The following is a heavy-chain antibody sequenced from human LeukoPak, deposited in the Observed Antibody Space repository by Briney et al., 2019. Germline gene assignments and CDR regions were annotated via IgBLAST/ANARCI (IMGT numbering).Heavy chain of an antibody. D-gene: IGHD2-2*01. CDR1: GGSISNGDYY. CDR2: IYYSGST. CDR3: ARQGTGCSSTSCYQYFQH. Sequence: SQTLSLTCTVSGGSISNGDYYWSWIRQPLGKGLEWIGYIYYSGSTYYNPSLKSRVAISLDTSKNQFSLRLSSVTAADTAVYYCARQGTGCSSTSCYQYFQHWGQGTLVTVSS. V-gene: IGHV4-30-4*01. J-gene: IGHJ1*01.